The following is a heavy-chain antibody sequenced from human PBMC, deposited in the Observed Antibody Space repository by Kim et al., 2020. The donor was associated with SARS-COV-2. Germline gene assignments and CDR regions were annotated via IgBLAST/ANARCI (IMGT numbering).Heavy chain of an antibody. J-gene: IGHJ6*02. CDR1: GFTFSSYA. D-gene: IGHD2-2*01. CDR3: AKSGSSTSCYVCLDYGMDV. V-gene: IGHV3-23*01. CDR2: ISGSGGST. Sequence: GGSLRLSCAASGFTFSSYAMSWVRQAPGKGLEWVSAISGSGGSTYYADSVKGRFTISRDNSKNTLYLQMNSLRAEDTAVYYCAKSGSSTSCYVCLDYGMDVWGQGTTVTVSS.